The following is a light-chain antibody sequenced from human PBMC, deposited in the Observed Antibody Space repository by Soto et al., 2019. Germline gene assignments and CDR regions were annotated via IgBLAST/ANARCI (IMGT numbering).Light chain of an antibody. V-gene: IGKV1-39*01. CDR3: PQGSSTPVP. J-gene: IGKJ5*01. Sequence: HITRAPSGVSPTGRARGSVSVQASQSISRHLNWYQQKPGRAPRLLIYGASNLQSGVPSRFSGSGSGTDITVSLRSLLPEEFSTFPCPQGSSTPVPLGQGTRLEIK. CDR2: GAS. CDR1: QSISRH.